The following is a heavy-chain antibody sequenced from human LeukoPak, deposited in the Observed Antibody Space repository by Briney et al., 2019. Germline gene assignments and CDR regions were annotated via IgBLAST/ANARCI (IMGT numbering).Heavy chain of an antibody. Sequence: SGTLSLTCAVSGASISSNNWWSWVRQPPGKGLEWIGEIYHSGSTNYNPSLKSRVTISVDKSKNQFSLKLSSVTAADTAVYYCARVGKDIVLMVYAIGLDYWGQGTLVTVSS. CDR2: IYHSGST. V-gene: IGHV4-4*02. J-gene: IGHJ4*02. CDR3: ARVGKDIVLMVYAIGLDY. CDR1: GASISSNNW. D-gene: IGHD2-8*01.